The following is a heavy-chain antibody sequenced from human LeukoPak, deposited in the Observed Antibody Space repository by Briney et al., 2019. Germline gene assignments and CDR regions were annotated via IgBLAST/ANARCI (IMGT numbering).Heavy chain of an antibody. CDR3: ARSGSIAVPLDY. CDR1: GYTLTGYY. J-gene: IGHJ4*02. CDR2: INPNSGGT. Sequence: ASVKVSCKASGYTLTGYYTHWVRQAPGQGLEWMGWINPNSGGTNYAQRFQGRVTMTRDTSISTAYMELSRLRSDDTAVYYCARSGSIAVPLDYWGQGTLVTVSS. V-gene: IGHV1-2*02. D-gene: IGHD6-6*01.